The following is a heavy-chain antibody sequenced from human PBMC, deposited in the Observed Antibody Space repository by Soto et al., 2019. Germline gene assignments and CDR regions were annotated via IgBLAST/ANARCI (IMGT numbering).Heavy chain of an antibody. D-gene: IGHD2-21*01. V-gene: IGHV4-30-2*01. J-gene: IGHJ4*02. CDR3: TRGNVVAIDY. Sequence: SETLSLTCAVSGGSISSGGYSWSWIRQPPGKGLEWIGYIYHSGSTYYNPSLKSRVTISVDRSKNQFSLKLSSVTAADTAVYYCTRGNVVAIDYWGQGTLVTVSS. CDR1: GGSISSGGYS. CDR2: IYHSGST.